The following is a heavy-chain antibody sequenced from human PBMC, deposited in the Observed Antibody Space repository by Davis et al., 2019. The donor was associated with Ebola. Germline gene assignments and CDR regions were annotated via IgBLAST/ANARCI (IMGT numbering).Heavy chain of an antibody. CDR3: ASGWLRGGGVDP. Sequence: PSETLSLTCTVSGGSFSSYYWSWIRQSPTKGVEWVGYLYYSGKTRFNPSLKIRVSMSVDTSKNQFSLQLTSVTPEDTAVYYCASGWLRGGGVDPWGQGTPVTVSS. CDR1: GGSFSSYY. J-gene: IGHJ5*02. V-gene: IGHV4-59*01. D-gene: IGHD5-12*01. CDR2: LYYSGKT.